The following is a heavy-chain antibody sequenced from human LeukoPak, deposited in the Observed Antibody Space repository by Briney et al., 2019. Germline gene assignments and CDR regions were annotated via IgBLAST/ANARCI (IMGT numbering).Heavy chain of an antibody. D-gene: IGHD5-24*01. V-gene: IGHV4-34*01. CDR3: ARGRDRSKAGDH. CDR1: GGSCDDYY. Sequence: SETLSLTCAVYGGSCDDYYCSWLRQPPGKGLEWIGEIHPSGIFYYNSSLLSRVTISIDTSKSQFSLRLTSVTAADTAFYYCARGRDRSKAGDHWGLGSLVTVSS. CDR2: IHPSGIF. J-gene: IGHJ4*02.